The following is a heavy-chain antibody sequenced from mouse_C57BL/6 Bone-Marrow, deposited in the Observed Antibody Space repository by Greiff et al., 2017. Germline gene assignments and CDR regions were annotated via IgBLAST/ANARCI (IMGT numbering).Heavy chain of an antibody. CDR2: IRNKANGYTT. CDR3: ARYCYGSSYDYYAMDY. D-gene: IGHD1-1*01. V-gene: IGHV7-3*01. CDR1: GFTFTDYY. J-gene: IGHJ4*01. Sequence: DVKLVESGGGLVQPGGSLSLSCAASGFTFTDYYMSWVRQPPGKALEWLGFIRNKANGYTTEYSASVKGRFTISRDNSQSILYLQMNALRAEDSATYYCARYCYGSSYDYYAMDYWGQGTSVTVSS.